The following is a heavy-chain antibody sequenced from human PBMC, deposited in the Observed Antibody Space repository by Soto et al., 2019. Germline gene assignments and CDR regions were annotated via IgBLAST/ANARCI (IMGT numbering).Heavy chain of an antibody. J-gene: IGHJ6*03. Sequence: GASVKVSCKASGYTFTSYDINWVRQATGQGLEWMGWMNPNSGNTGYAQKFQGRVTMTRNTSISTAYMELSSLRSEGTAVYYCARKAVAGHYYYYYMDVWGKGTTVTVSS. CDR1: GYTFTSYD. CDR2: MNPNSGNT. CDR3: ARKAVAGHYYYYYMDV. D-gene: IGHD6-19*01. V-gene: IGHV1-8*01.